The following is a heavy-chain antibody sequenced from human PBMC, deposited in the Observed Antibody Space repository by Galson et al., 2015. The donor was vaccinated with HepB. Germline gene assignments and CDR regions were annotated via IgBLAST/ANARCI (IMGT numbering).Heavy chain of an antibody. D-gene: IGHD2-15*01. CDR1: GFTFDDYA. V-gene: IGHV3-9*01. CDR3: AKDIGCSGGSCYRAGAFDI. Sequence: SLRLSCAASGFTFDDYAMHWVRQAPGKGLEWVSGISWNSGSIGYADSVKGRFTISRDNAKNSLYLQMNSLRAEDTALYYCAKDIGCSGGSCYRAGAFDIWGQGTMVTVSS. J-gene: IGHJ3*02. CDR2: ISWNSGSI.